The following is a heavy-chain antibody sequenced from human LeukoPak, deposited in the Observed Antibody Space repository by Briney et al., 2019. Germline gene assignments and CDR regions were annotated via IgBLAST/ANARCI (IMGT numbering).Heavy chain of an antibody. CDR2: ISGSGGST. D-gene: IGHD1-26*01. Sequence: GGSLRLSCAASGFTFSSYAMSWVRQAPGKGLEWVSSISGSGGSTYYADSVKGRFTISRDNSKNTLYLQMNSLRAEDTAVYYCASNSGSYFPLDYWGQGTLVTVSS. CDR1: GFTFSSYA. V-gene: IGHV3-23*01. J-gene: IGHJ4*02. CDR3: ASNSGSYFPLDY.